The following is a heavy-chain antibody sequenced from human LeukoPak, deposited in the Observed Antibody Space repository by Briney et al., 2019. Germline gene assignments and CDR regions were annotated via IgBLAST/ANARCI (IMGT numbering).Heavy chain of an antibody. D-gene: IGHD1-26*01. V-gene: IGHV3-64*04. CDR3: ARVSRSGSYGY. CDR2: ISSNGGST. Sequence: PGGSLRLSCSASGFTFSSYAMHWVRQAPGKGLEYVSAISSNGGSTYYADSVKGRFTISRDNAKNSLYLQMNSLRAEDTAVYYCARVSRSGSYGYWGQGTLVTVSS. CDR1: GFTFSSYA. J-gene: IGHJ4*02.